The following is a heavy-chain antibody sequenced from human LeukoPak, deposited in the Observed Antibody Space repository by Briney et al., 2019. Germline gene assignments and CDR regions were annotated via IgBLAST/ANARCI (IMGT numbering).Heavy chain of an antibody. Sequence: ASVKVYCKASGGTFISYAISWVRQAPGQGLEWMGGIIPIFGTANYAQKFQGRVTITADESTSTAYMELSSLRSEDTAVYYCARDDSVGSFDYWGQGTLVTVSS. CDR3: ARDDSVGSFDY. CDR1: GGTFISYA. D-gene: IGHD4-23*01. V-gene: IGHV1-69*13. J-gene: IGHJ4*02. CDR2: IIPIFGTA.